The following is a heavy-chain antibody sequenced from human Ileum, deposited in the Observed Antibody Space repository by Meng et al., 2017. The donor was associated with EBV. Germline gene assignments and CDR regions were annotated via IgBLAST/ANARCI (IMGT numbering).Heavy chain of an antibody. CDR1: GGSISSSNYY. CDR2: IYNSGST. V-gene: IGHV4-30-4*01. Sequence: QVQWQESGPGLVKPSQTLSLTCTVSGGSISSSNYYWSWIRQPPGKGLEWSGHIYNSGSTYYNPSLKSRITISVDTSKNQFSLKLSSVTAADTAVYYCARGQKGYFDLWGRGTLVTVFS. J-gene: IGHJ2*01. CDR3: ARGQKGYFDL.